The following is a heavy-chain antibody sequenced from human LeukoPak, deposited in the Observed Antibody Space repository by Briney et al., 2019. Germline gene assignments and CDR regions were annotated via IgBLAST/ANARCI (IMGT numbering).Heavy chain of an antibody. V-gene: IGHV1-69*05. Sequence: SVKVSCKASGGTFSSYAISWVRQAPGQGLEWMGGIIPIFGTANYAQKFQGRVTITTDESTSTAYMELSSLRSEDTAVYYCARDQRDTAIDYYYYYMDVWGKGTTVTVSS. CDR2: IIPIFGTA. J-gene: IGHJ6*03. D-gene: IGHD5-18*01. CDR3: ARDQRDTAIDYYYYYMDV. CDR1: GGTFSSYA.